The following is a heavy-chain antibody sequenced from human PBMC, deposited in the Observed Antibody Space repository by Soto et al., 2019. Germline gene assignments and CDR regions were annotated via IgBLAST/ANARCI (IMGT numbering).Heavy chain of an antibody. J-gene: IGHJ4*02. D-gene: IGHD2-8*02. CDR2: ISYDGSNK. Sequence: QVQLVESGGGVVQPGRSLRLSCAASGFTFSSYAMHWVRQAPGKGLEWVAVISYDGSNKYYADSVKGRFTISRENSKNTPYLQMNSLRAEDTAVYYCARESGQFHFDYWGQGTLVTVSS. V-gene: IGHV3-30-3*01. CDR3: ARESGQFHFDY. CDR1: GFTFSSYA.